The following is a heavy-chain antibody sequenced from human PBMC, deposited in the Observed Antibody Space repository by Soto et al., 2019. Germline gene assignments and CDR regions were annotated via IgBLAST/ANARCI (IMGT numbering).Heavy chain of an antibody. CDR2: INHSGST. D-gene: IGHD2-2*01. V-gene: IGHV4-34*01. CDR1: GGSFSGYY. CDR3: ARGRGYCSSTSCYADYYYYGMDV. J-gene: IGHJ6*02. Sequence: SETLSLTCAVYGGSFSGYYWSWIRQPPGKGLEWIGEINHSGSTNYNPSLKSRVTISVDTSKNQSSLKLSSVTAADTAVYYCARGRGYCSSTSCYADYYYYGMDVWGQGTTVTVSS.